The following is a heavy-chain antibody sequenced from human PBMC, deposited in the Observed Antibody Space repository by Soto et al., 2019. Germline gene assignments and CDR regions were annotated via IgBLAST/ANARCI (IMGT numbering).Heavy chain of an antibody. CDR3: ARGSSGDGWSD. CDR1: GFTVSSYA. CDR2: ISGGGGTT. V-gene: IGHV3-23*01. Sequence: GGSLRLSCAASGFTVSSYAMSWVRQAPGKGLEWVSAISGGGGTTYYADSVKGRFTISRDSSKNTLYLQMNSLRAEDTAVYYCARGSSGDGWSDWGQGTLVTVSS. J-gene: IGHJ4*02. D-gene: IGHD3-10*01.